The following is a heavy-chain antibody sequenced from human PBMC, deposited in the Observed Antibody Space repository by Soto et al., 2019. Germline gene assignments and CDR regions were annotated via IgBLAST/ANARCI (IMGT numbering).Heavy chain of an antibody. D-gene: IGHD1-26*01. V-gene: IGHV3-23*01. CDR3: ARGATVHTPYLDC. CDR2: ITSGDRT. CDR1: GFTFSDYS. J-gene: IGHJ4*02. Sequence: GGSLRLSCVDSGFTFSDYSMTWVRQAPGKGLEWVSGITSGDRTYYGDSVRGRFTISRDNSKSTLYLQIHSLRTEDTAVYYCARGATVHTPYLDCWGQGTLVTVSS.